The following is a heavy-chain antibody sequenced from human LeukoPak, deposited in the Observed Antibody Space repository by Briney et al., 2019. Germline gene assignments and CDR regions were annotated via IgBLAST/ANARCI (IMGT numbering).Heavy chain of an antibody. CDR3: ARDNYGFDY. J-gene: IGHJ4*02. CDR1: GFTFSSYG. D-gene: IGHD4-17*01. V-gene: IGHV3-33*01. CDR2: IWYDGSNK. Sequence: PGRSLRLSCAASGFTFSSYGMHWVRQAPGKGLEWVAVIWYDGSNKYYADSVRGRFTISRDNFKNTLYLQMNSLRAEDTAVYYCARDNYGFDYWGQGTLVTVSS.